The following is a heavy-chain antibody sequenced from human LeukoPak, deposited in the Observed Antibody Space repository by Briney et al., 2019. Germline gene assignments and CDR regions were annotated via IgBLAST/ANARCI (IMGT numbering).Heavy chain of an antibody. V-gene: IGHV3-23*01. CDR1: GFTFSSYA. CDR2: ISGSGGST. J-gene: IGHJ4*02. Sequence: GGSLRLSCAASGFTFSSYAMSWVRQAPGKGLEWVSAISGSGGSTHYADSVKGRFTISRDNSKNTLYLQMNSLRAEDTAVYYCAKVHCSSTSCSSGYYFDYWGQGTLVTVSS. CDR3: AKVHCSSTSCSSGYYFDY. D-gene: IGHD2-2*01.